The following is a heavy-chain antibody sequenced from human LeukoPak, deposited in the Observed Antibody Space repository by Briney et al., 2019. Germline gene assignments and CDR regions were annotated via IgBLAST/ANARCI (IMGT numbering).Heavy chain of an antibody. CDR3: ARVNSVFDP. V-gene: IGHV3-23*01. J-gene: IGHJ5*02. CDR2: ISASGAVT. CDR1: GFTFSSYA. Sequence: PGGSLRLSCSASGFTFSSYAMSWVRQAPGKGLEWVSGISASGAVTYYADSVKGRFTISRDNSKNTLYLQMNSLRAEDTAVYYCARVNSVFDPWGQGTLVTVSS.